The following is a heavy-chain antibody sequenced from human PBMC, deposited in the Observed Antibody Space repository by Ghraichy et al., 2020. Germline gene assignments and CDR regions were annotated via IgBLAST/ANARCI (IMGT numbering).Heavy chain of an antibody. CDR2: INHSGST. J-gene: IGHJ6*02. Sequence: SETLSLTCAVYGGSFSGYYWSWIRQPPGKGLEWIGEINHSGSTNYNPSLKSRVTISVDTSKNQFSLKLSSVTAADTAVYYCARGPEAPDCSSTSCPNYYGMDVWGQGTTVTVSS. CDR3: ARGPEAPDCSSTSCPNYYGMDV. CDR1: GGSFSGYY. V-gene: IGHV4-34*01. D-gene: IGHD2-2*01.